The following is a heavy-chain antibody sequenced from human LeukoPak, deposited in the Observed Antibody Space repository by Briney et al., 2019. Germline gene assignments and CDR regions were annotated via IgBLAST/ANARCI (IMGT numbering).Heavy chain of an antibody. D-gene: IGHD5-18*01. CDR1: GFTFDDYG. CDR2: ISSSSNYI. Sequence: GGSLRLSCAASGFTFDDYGMSWVRQAPGKGLEWVSSISSSSNYIYYADSMKGRFTISRDNAKNSLYLQMNTLRAEDTAVYYCARDLDMDTTYFDFWGQGTLVTVSS. J-gene: IGHJ4*02. CDR3: ARDLDMDTTYFDF. V-gene: IGHV3-21*01.